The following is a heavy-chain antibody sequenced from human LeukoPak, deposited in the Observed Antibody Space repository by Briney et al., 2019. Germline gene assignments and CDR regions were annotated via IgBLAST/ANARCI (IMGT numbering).Heavy chain of an antibody. J-gene: IGHJ3*02. CDR2: INHSGST. D-gene: IGHD3-22*01. CDR3: ARAPTKRYYYDSSGWNAFDI. V-gene: IGHV4-34*01. Sequence: NPSETLSLTCAVYGGSFSGYYWSWIRQPPGKGLEWIGEINHSGSTNYNPSLKSRVTISVDTSKNQFSLKLSSVTAADTAVYYCARAPTKRYYYDSSGWNAFDIWGQGTMVTVSS. CDR1: GGSFSGYY.